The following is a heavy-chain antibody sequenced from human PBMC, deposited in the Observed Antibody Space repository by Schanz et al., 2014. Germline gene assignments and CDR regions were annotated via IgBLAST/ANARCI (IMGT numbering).Heavy chain of an antibody. D-gene: IGHD3-10*01. CDR1: GFTFSSYA. Sequence: EVQLLESGGGLVQPGGSLRLSCAASGFTFSSYAMCWVRQAPGKGLEWVSAISGGGGSTYYADSVKGRFTISRDNSKNTLYLQMNSLRAEDTAVYYCAKYRGYYRVSGSYRELEYWGQGTLVTVSS. CDR2: ISGGGGST. J-gene: IGHJ4*02. V-gene: IGHV3-23*01. CDR3: AKYRGYYRVSGSYRELEY.